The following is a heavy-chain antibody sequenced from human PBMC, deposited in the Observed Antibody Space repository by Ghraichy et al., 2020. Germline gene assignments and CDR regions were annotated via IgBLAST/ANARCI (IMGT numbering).Heavy chain of an antibody. CDR1: GFTFSSYS. J-gene: IGHJ6*03. D-gene: IGHD1-26*01. Sequence: GGSLRLSCAASGFTFSSYSMNWVRQAPGKGLEWVSSISSSSSYIYYADSVKGRFTISRDNAKNSLYLQMNSLRAEDTAVYYCARIFGGSAIHYYYYMDVWGKGTTVTVSS. V-gene: IGHV3-21*01. CDR2: ISSSSSYI. CDR3: ARIFGGSAIHYYYYMDV.